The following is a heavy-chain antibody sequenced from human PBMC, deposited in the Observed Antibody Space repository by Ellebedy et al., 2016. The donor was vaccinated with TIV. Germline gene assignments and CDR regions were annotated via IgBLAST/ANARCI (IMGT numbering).Heavy chain of an antibody. Sequence: GESLKISCAASGFTFSSYAMSWVRQAPGKGLEWVGFIRSKAYGGTTEYAASVKGRFTISRDDSKSIAYLQMNSLKTEDTAVYYCTRTSRITMIDYWGQGTLVTVSS. J-gene: IGHJ4*02. V-gene: IGHV3-49*04. CDR2: IRSKAYGGTT. D-gene: IGHD3-22*01. CDR1: GFTFSSYA. CDR3: TRTSRITMIDY.